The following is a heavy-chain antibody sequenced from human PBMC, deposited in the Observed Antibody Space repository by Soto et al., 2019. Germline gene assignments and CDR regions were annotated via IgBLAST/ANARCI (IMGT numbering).Heavy chain of an antibody. V-gene: IGHV3-74*01. D-gene: IGHD3-3*01. CDR2: INSDGSST. Sequence: GGSLRLSCAASGFTFSSYWMHWVRQAPGKGLVWVSRINSDGSSTSYADSVKGRFTISRDNAKNTLYLQMNSLRAEDTAVYYCARVGVPSNYDFWSGYYGVWGQGTLVTVSS. CDR1: GFTFSSYW. CDR3: ARVGVPSNYDFWSGYYGV. J-gene: IGHJ4*02.